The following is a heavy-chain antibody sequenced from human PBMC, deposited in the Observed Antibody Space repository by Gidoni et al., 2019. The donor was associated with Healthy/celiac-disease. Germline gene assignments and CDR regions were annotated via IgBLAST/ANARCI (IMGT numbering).Heavy chain of an antibody. D-gene: IGHD2-15*01. Sequence: QVQLVQSGAEVKKPGASVKVSCKASGYTFTSHYMHWVRQAPGQGLEWMGIINPSGGSTSYAQKFQGRVTMTRDTSTSTVYMELSSLRSEDTAVYYCARVHCSGGSCYSVHYYGMDVWGQGTTVTVSS. CDR1: GYTFTSHY. J-gene: IGHJ6*02. CDR2: INPSGGST. V-gene: IGHV1-46*01. CDR3: ARVHCSGGSCYSVHYYGMDV.